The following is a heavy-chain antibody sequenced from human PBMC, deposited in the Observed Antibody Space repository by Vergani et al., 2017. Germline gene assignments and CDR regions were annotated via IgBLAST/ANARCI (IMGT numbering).Heavy chain of an antibody. CDR1: GGSFNTYY. Sequence: QVQLEESGPGLVKPSETLSLTCTVSGGSFNTYYWSWIRQSPGKGLEWIGYIYSTGSTNYNPSLNSGVTMSVDTSKNQFSLKLRSVTAAATAVYFCARRSGIVYDIFSGTQYFFDFWGQGTLVTVSS. V-gene: IGHV4-59*13. D-gene: IGHD3-9*01. CDR2: IYSTGST. CDR3: ARRSGIVYDIFSGTQYFFDF. J-gene: IGHJ4*02.